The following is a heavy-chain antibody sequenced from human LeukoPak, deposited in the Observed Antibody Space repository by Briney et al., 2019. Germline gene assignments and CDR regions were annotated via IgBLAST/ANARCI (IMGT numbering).Heavy chain of an antibody. D-gene: IGHD6-13*01. CDR1: GYTLTAYY. Sequence: ASAKVSCKASGYTLTAYYIYWVRQAPGQGLEWMGRINPNSGGTDYAQNFQGRVTMTRDTSISTAYMELRSLRSDDTAVYYCARDSAAAVVYAYWGQGTLVTVSS. V-gene: IGHV1-2*06. CDR2: INPNSGGT. J-gene: IGHJ4*02. CDR3: ARDSAAAVVYAY.